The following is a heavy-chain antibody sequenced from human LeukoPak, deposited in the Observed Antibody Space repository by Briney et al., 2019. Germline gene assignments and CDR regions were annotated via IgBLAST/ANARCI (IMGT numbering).Heavy chain of an antibody. CDR3: ARGPRGVVVPAATIDY. J-gene: IGHJ4*02. V-gene: IGHV3-11*04. Sequence: KSGGSPRLSCAASGFTFSDYYMSWIRQAPGKGLEWVSYISSSGSTIYYADSVKGRFTISRDNAKNSLYLQMNSLRAEDTAVYYCARGPRGVVVPAATIDYWGQGTLVTVSS. CDR2: ISSSGSTI. CDR1: GFTFSDYY. D-gene: IGHD2-2*01.